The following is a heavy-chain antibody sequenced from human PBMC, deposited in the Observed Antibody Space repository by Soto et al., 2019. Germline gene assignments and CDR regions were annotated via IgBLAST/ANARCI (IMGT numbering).Heavy chain of an antibody. V-gene: IGHV3-66*01. CDR2: MYSGGST. J-gene: IGHJ6*02. CDR3: ARDSSLHQPLFYGMDV. CDR1: GLTVSSNY. Sequence: EVQLVESGGGLVQPGGSLRLSCAASGLTVSSNYMSWVRQAPGKGLEWVSVMYSGGSTYYADSVKGRFIISRDNYKNTLCLQMDSLRVEDTAVYYCARDSSLHQPLFYGMDVWGQGTTVTVSS. D-gene: IGHD2-2*01.